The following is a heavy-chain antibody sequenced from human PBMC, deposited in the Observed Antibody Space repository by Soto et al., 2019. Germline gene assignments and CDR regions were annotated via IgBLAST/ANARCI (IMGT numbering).Heavy chain of an antibody. CDR2: IIPIFGTA. D-gene: IGHD2-2*02. CDR1: GGTFSSYA. CDR3: AATHCSSTSCYIGYGMDV. V-gene: IGHV1-69*01. Sequence: QVQLVQSGAEVKKPGSSVNVSCKASGGTFSSYAISWVRQAPGQWLEWMGGIIPIFGTANYAQKFQGRVTITADESTSTAYMELRSLRSEDTSVYYCAATHCSSTSCYIGYGMDVWGQGTTVTVSS. J-gene: IGHJ6*02.